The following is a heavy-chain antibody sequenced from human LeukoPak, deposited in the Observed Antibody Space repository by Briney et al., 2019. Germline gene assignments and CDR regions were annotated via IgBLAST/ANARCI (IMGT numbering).Heavy chain of an antibody. CDR2: SSGYNDDT. CDR1: GYTFSNFG. CDR3: ARGPPESSSSDY. D-gene: IGHD6-13*01. J-gene: IGHJ4*02. V-gene: IGHV1-18*01. Sequence: ASVKVSCKASGYTFSNFGISWVRQAPGQGLEWMGWSSGYNDDTHYAQKFQGRVTMTTDTSTNTAYMDLRSLRSEDTAVYYCARGPPESSSSDYWGQGTLVTVSS.